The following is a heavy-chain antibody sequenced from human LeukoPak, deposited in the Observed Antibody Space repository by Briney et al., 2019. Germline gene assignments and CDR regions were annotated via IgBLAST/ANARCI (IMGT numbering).Heavy chain of an antibody. CDR1: GGSFSGYY. Sequence: SETLSLTCAAYGGSFSGYYWSWIRQPPGKGLEWIGEINHSGSTNYNPSLGSRVTMSVDTSKNHFSLELSSVTAADTAMYYCARDRTIFGVAPFDVWGQGTMVTVSS. CDR2: INHSGST. D-gene: IGHD3-3*01. V-gene: IGHV4-34*01. J-gene: IGHJ3*01. CDR3: ARDRTIFGVAPFDV.